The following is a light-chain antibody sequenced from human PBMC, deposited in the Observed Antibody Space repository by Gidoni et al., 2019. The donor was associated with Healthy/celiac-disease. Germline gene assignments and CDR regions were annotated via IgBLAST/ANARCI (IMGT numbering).Light chain of an antibody. CDR1: LSFSSY. CDR2: DAS. J-gene: IGKJ5*01. V-gene: IGKV3-11*01. CDR3: QQRSNWPRIT. Sequence: TVLTPSPATLSLSPGERATLSCRASLSFSSYLAWYQQKPGQAPRLLIYDASNRATGIPARFSGSGSATDFTLTISSREPEDFAVYYCQQRSNWPRITFGQGTRLEIK.